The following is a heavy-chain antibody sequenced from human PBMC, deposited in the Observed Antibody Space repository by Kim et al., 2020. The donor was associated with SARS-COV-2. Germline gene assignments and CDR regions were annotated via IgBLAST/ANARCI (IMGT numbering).Heavy chain of an antibody. CDR2: ISYDGTYE. Sequence: GGSLRLSCTASGFTFSLYGMHWVRQAPGRGLEWVAVISYDGTYEYYAGSVKGRFTISRDNSKNTLYLQMSSLRAEDTALYYCAKDRARDSSGYYLVDNWGQGTLVTVSS. V-gene: IGHV3-30*18. CDR1: GFTFSLYG. D-gene: IGHD3-22*01. CDR3: AKDRARDSSGYYLVDN. J-gene: IGHJ4*02.